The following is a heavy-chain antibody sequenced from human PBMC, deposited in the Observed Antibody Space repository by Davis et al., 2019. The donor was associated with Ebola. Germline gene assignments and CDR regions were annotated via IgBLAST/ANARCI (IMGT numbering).Heavy chain of an antibody. Sequence: AASVKVSCKASGYTFTGYYMHWVRQAPGQGLEWMGWINPNSGGTNYAQKFQGWVTMTRDTSTSTAYMELSSLRSEDTAVYYCARGSYSGSYSFYYGMDVWGQGTTVTVSS. CDR2: INPNSGGT. CDR1: GYTFTGYY. V-gene: IGHV1-2*04. CDR3: ARGSYSGSYSFYYGMDV. J-gene: IGHJ6*02. D-gene: IGHD1-26*01.